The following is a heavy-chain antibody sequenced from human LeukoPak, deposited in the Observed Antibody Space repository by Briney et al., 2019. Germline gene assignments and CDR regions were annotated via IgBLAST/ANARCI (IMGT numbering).Heavy chain of an antibody. CDR3: ARDGCGGSCFHYYYYYMDV. CDR2: ISTIGST. CDR1: GYSISSGYY. Sequence: SETLSLTCTVSGYSISSGYYWGWIRQPPGKGLEWIGRISTIGSTNYNPSLNSRVTISIDTSKNQFSLKLSSVTAADTAVYYCARDGCGGSCFHYYYYYMDVWGKGTTVTISS. D-gene: IGHD2-15*01. J-gene: IGHJ6*03. V-gene: IGHV4-38-2*02.